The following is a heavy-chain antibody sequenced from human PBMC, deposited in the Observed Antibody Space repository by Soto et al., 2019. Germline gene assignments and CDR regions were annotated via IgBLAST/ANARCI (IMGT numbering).Heavy chain of an antibody. D-gene: IGHD1-7*01. CDR1: KSIFTGYG. J-gene: IGHJ4*02. Sequence: PGGSLRLSCAASKSIFTGYGMHWVRQAPGKGLEWVSDISSSSSTIYYADSVKGRFTISRDNAKNSLYLQMNSLRAEDTAVYYCARDGNWNYNSDYWGQGALVTVSS. CDR2: ISSSSSTI. CDR3: ARDGNWNYNSDY. V-gene: IGHV3-48*01.